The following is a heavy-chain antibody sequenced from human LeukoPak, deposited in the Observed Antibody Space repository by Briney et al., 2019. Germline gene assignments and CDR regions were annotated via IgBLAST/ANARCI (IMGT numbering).Heavy chain of an antibody. CDR3: ARDYYYDSSGYYPY. CDR2: IIPIFGTA. V-gene: IGHV1-69*05. J-gene: IGHJ4*02. Sequence: SVKVSCKASGGTFSSYAISWVRQAPGQGLEWMGGIIPIFGTANYAQKFQGRVTITTDESTSTAYMELSSLRSEDTAVYYRARDYYYDSSGYYPYWGQGTLVTVSS. CDR1: GGTFSSYA. D-gene: IGHD3-22*01.